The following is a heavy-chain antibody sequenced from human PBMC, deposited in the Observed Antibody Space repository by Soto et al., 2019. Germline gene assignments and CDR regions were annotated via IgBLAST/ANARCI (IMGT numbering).Heavy chain of an antibody. CDR1: AYTFTAYY. V-gene: IGHV1-2*02. Sequence: ASVKVSGKASAYTFTAYYIHWLRQAPGQGLEWMGWINPNSGGTNYAQKFQGRVTMTRDTSISTAYMELTRVRSDDTAFYYCARGVYKPVNYQAMDVWGQGTAVTVSS. J-gene: IGHJ6*02. CDR2: INPNSGGT. D-gene: IGHD6-13*01. CDR3: ARGVYKPVNYQAMDV.